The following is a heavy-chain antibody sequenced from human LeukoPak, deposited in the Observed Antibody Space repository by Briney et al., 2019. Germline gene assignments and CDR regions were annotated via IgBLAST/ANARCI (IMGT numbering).Heavy chain of an antibody. CDR1: GGSISSNSYY. CDR2: IYYSGST. J-gene: IGHJ4*02. CDR3: ARTRYYYNSRSYGAPYYFDY. Sequence: SETLSLTCAVSGGSISSNSYYWGWIRQPPGKGLEWIGSIYYSGSTYYNPSFKSRVTISVDTSKNQFSLKLSSVTAADTAVYYCARTRYYYNSRSYGAPYYFDYWGQGTLVTVSS. D-gene: IGHD3-10*01. V-gene: IGHV4-39*01.